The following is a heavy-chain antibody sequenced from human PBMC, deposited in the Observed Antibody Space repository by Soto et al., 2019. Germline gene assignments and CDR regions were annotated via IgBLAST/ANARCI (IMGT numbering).Heavy chain of an antibody. V-gene: IGHV3-15*01. J-gene: IGHJ4*02. Sequence: PGGSLRLSCAASGFTFSNAWMSWVRQAPGKGLEWVGRIKSKTDGGTTDYAAPVKGRFTISRDDSKNTLYLQMNSLKTEDTAVYYCTTELYFDWLLIDYWGQGTLVTVSS. CDR1: GFTFSNAW. D-gene: IGHD3-9*01. CDR3: TTELYFDWLLIDY. CDR2: IKSKTDGGTT.